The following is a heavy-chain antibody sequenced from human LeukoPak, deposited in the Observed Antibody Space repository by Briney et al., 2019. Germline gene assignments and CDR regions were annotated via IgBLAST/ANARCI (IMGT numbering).Heavy chain of an antibody. CDR2: IYPGNSDT. V-gene: IGHV5-51*01. CDR1: GYSFTSYW. CDR3: ARFALTSSLDY. Sequence: GESLKISGQGSGYSFTSYWIGWVRQMPGKGLEWLGLIYPGNSDTRYSPFFQGQVTFSVDTSISTAYLHWGGLKASDTAMYYCARFALTSSLDYWGQGTLVTVSS. J-gene: IGHJ4*02. D-gene: IGHD6-13*01.